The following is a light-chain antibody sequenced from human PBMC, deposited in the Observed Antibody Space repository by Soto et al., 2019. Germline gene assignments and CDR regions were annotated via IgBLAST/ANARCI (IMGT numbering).Light chain of an antibody. CDR3: QQSYSTPYS. CDR2: LTS. V-gene: IGKV1-39*01. J-gene: IGKJ2*01. CDR1: RNIGNY. Sequence: DIQMTQSPSSLSASVGDRVTITCRASRNIGNYLNWYQQKPESAPKLLIYLTSSLQSGVPSRFSGSGSGTDFTLTISSLQPEDFATYYCQQSYSTPYSFRQGNKLEIK.